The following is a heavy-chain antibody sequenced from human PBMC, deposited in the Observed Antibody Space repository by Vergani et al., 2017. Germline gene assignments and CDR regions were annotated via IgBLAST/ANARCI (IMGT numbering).Heavy chain of an antibody. Sequence: QVQLQESGPGLVKPSQTLSLTCTVSGASMSSVGYYWTWIRQSAGKRLEWIGDILGSGTANYNPSFQGRVTISVDTSKNQFSLKLSSVTAADTAVYYCATTSIAARRGVFVYWGQGTLVTVSS. D-gene: IGHD6-6*01. CDR3: ATTSIAARRGVFVY. J-gene: IGHJ4*02. CDR2: ILGSGTA. V-gene: IGHV4-31*03. CDR1: GASMSSVGYY.